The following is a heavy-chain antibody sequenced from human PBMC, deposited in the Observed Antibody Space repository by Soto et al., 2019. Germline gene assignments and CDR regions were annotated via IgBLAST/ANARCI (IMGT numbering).Heavy chain of an antibody. CDR1: GFTFHDYA. CDR2: ITWNSGSI. V-gene: IGHV3-9*01. Sequence: PGGSLRLSCAASGFTFHDYAMHWVRQGQGKGLEWVSGITWNSGSIDYADSVKGRFTISRDSAKNSLYLQMNSLRPEDTALYYCAKDIREYSSGWTYFDYWGHGTLVTVSS. J-gene: IGHJ4*01. D-gene: IGHD6-19*01. CDR3: AKDIREYSSGWTYFDY.